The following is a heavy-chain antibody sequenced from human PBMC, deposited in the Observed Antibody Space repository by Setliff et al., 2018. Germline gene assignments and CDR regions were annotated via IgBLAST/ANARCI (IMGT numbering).Heavy chain of an antibody. CDR3: ARQPSSGAYYNPRPYYFDY. V-gene: IGHV4-59*08. CDR1: GGSISSYY. J-gene: IGHJ4*02. D-gene: IGHD3-10*01. CDR2: IYYSGST. Sequence: PSETLSLTCTVSGGSISSYYWSWIRQPPGKGLEWIGYIYYSGSTNYNPSLKSRVTISVDTSNNQFSLNLRSVTAADTAVYFCARQPSSGAYYNPRPYYFDYWGQGTLVTVSS.